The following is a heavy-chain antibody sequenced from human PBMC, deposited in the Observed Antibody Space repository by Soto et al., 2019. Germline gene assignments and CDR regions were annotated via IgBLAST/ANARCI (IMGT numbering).Heavy chain of an antibody. D-gene: IGHD3-9*01. Sequence: GGSLRLSCAASGFTFSSYAMNWVRQAPGKGLEWVSVISGSGDSTYYADSVKGRFTISRDNSKNTLYLQMNSLRAEDTAVYYCAVRSDWYFDYWGQGTLVTVSS. CDR3: AVRSDWYFDY. J-gene: IGHJ4*02. CDR1: GFTFSSYA. CDR2: ISGSGDST. V-gene: IGHV3-23*01.